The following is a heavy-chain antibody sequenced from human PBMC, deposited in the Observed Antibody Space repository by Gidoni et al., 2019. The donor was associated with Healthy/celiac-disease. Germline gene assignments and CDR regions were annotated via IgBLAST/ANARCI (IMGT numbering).Heavy chain of an antibody. D-gene: IGHD6-19*01. CDR1: GYTLPSHY. CDR2: INPSGGST. Sequence: QVQLVQSGAEVKKPGASVKVSCKASGYTLPSHYMHWVRQAPGQGLEWMGIINPSGGSTSYAQKFQGRVTMTRDTSTSTVYMELSSLRSEDTAVYYCARDLQFRASSGWYGGTGFDYWGQGTLVTVSS. CDR3: ARDLQFRASSGWYGGTGFDY. J-gene: IGHJ4*02. V-gene: IGHV1-46*01.